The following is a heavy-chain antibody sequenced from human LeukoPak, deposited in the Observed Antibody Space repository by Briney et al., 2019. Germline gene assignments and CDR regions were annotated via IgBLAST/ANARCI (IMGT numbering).Heavy chain of an antibody. CDR1: GGSMSGHY. Sequence: PSETLSLTCTVSGGSMSGHYWSWIRQPPGKGLQWMGFVLYSGSTNYNPSLESRATISIDTSKNQFSLKLRSVTDADTAVYYCARDRLDWGQGTLVTVSS. V-gene: IGHV4-59*11. J-gene: IGHJ4*02. CDR3: ARDRLD. CDR2: VLYSGST.